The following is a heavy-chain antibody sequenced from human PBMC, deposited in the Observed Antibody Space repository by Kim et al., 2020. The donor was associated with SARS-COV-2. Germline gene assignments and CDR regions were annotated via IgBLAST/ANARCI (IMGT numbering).Heavy chain of an antibody. D-gene: IGHD6-13*01. CDR1: GGSISSSGHY. CDR2: IYHVGSS. Sequence: SETLSLTCSVSGGSISSSGHYWGWIRQPPGEGLEWIGSIYHVGSSYYNPSLKSRATISVDTSKNQFSLRLTSVTAADTAIYYCARQTDGSTYFPDYFDY. J-gene: IGHJ4*01. V-gene: IGHV4-39*01. CDR3: ARQTDGSTYFPDYFDY.